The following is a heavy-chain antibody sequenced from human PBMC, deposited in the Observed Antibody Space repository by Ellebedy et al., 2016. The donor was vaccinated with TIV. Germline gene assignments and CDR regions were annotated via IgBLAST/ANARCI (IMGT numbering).Heavy chain of an antibody. J-gene: IGHJ4*02. CDR1: GFIISGDW. CDR2: INPDGSAE. V-gene: IGHV3-7*03. D-gene: IGHD4-23*01. CDR3: ARDAADSGGKLDY. Sequence: GESLKISCAASGFIISGDWMSWVRQAPGKGLEWVAHINPDGSAEYYVDSVKGRFTISRDNAKNSLYLQMNSLKAEDTAVYYCARDAADSGGKLDYWGQGALVTVSS.